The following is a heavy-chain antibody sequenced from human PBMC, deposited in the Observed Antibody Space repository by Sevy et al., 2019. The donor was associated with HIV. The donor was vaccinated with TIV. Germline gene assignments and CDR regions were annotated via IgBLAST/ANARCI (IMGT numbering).Heavy chain of an antibody. CDR3: AKDRVSGTYYTGDFDY. V-gene: IGHV3-23*01. CDR1: GFTFSTYA. CDR2: ITYSGVNT. J-gene: IGHJ4*02. D-gene: IGHD3-10*01. Sequence: GGSLRLSCAASGFTFSTYAMTWVRQAPGKGLEWVSVITYSGVNTYYADSVKGRFTISRDNSKIKLYLQMNSLRAEDTAVYYCAKDRVSGTYYTGDFDYWGQGTLVTFSS.